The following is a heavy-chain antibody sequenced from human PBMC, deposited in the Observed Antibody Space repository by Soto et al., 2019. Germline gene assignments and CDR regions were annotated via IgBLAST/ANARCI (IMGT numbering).Heavy chain of an antibody. V-gene: IGHV3-74*01. J-gene: IGHJ4*02. CDR3: AGFGTYYDSSGFAN. D-gene: IGHD3-22*01. Sequence: GGSLRLSCAASGLTLSHNWMHWVRQGPGKGLEWVSRIDSDGTSTTYADSVKGRFTISRDNAKNTLYLQMNSLRAEDTAVYYCAGFGTYYDSSGFANWGQGTLVTVSS. CDR2: IDSDGTST. CDR1: GLTLSHNW.